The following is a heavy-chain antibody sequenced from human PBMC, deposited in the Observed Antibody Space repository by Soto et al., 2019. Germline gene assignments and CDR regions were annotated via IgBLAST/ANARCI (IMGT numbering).Heavy chain of an antibody. CDR3: ARENAPYYDILTGYYNAFDY. V-gene: IGHV3-30-3*01. J-gene: IGHJ4*02. CDR2: ISYDGSNK. Sequence: PGGSLRLSCAASGFTFSSYAMHWVRQAPGKGLEWVAVISYDGSNKYYADSVKGRFTISRDNSKNTLYLQMNSLRAEDTAVYYCARENAPYYDILTGYYNAFDYWGQGTLVTVSS. D-gene: IGHD3-9*01. CDR1: GFTFSSYA.